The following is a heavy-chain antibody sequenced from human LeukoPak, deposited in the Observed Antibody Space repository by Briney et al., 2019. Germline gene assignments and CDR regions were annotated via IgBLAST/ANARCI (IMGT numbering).Heavy chain of an antibody. J-gene: IGHJ4*02. CDR1: GDSVSSNSAA. D-gene: IGHD3-16*02. Sequence: SQALSLTCAISGDSVSSNSAAWNWIRQSPSRGLEWLGRAYYRSKWCNDYAVSVKSRITINPDTSKNQFSLQLNSVTPEDTAVYYCARDEWSYDYVWGSYRFSYFDYWGQGTLVTVSS. CDR3: ARDEWSYDYVWGSYRFSYFDY. V-gene: IGHV6-1*01. CDR2: AYYRSKWCN.